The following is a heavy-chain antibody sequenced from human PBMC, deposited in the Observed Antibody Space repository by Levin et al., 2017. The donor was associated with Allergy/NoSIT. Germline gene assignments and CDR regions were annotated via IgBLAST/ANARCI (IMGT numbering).Heavy chain of an antibody. Sequence: ASVKVSCKASGYTFTGYYMHWVRQAPGQGLEWMGWINPNSGGTNYAQKFQGRVTMTRDTSISTAYMELSRLRSDDTAVYYCARGPRYCSGGSCYSGYYWGQGTLVTVSS. CDR3: ARGPRYCSGGSCYSGYY. J-gene: IGHJ4*02. CDR1: GYTFTGYY. D-gene: IGHD2-15*01. V-gene: IGHV1-2*02. CDR2: INPNSGGT.